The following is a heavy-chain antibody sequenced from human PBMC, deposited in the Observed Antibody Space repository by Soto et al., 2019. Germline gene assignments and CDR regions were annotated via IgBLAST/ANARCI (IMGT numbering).Heavy chain of an antibody. CDR2: IYPGDSDT. Sequence: GESLKISCKGSGYSFTSYWIGWVRQMPGKGLEWMGIIYPGDSDTRYSPSFQGQVTISADRSISTAYLQWSSLKASDTAMYYCARDSDTVSTKSYYYYYGMDVWGQGTTVTVSS. CDR3: ARDSDTVSTKSYYYYYGMDV. D-gene: IGHD4-17*01. V-gene: IGHV5-51*01. J-gene: IGHJ6*02. CDR1: GYSFTSYW.